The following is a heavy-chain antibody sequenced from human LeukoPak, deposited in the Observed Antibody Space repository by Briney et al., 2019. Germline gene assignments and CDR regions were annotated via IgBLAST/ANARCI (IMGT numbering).Heavy chain of an antibody. V-gene: IGHV4-39*01. Sequence: SETLSLTCTVSGGSISSNNYYWGWIRQPPGEGLEWIGNIYYSGSTYYNPSLKSRATISVDTSKNQFSLKLSSVTATDTAVYYCAKSSSWYREFDYWGQGTLVTVSS. CDR3: AKSSSWYREFDY. D-gene: IGHD6-13*01. CDR2: IYYSGST. J-gene: IGHJ4*02. CDR1: GGSISSNNYY.